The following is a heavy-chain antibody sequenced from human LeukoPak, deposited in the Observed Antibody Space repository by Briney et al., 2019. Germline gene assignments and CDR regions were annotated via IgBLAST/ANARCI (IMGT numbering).Heavy chain of an antibody. CDR3: AREIIGGASFLDY. J-gene: IGHJ4*02. CDR2: ISYDGSNK. Sequence: GGSLRLSCAASGFAFSSYAMHWVRQVPGKGLDGVAIISYDGSNKYYADSVKGRFTISRDNSKNTLYLQLNSLRAEDTAVYFCAREIIGGASFLDYWGQGTLVTVSS. D-gene: IGHD1-26*01. V-gene: IGHV3-30-3*01. CDR1: GFAFSSYA.